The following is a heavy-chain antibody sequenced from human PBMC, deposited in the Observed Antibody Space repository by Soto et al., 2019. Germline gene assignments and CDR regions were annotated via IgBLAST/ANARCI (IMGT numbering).Heavy chain of an antibody. J-gene: IGHJ6*02. CDR1: GFTFSGFA. V-gene: IGHV3-73*01. CDR3: TRNGPVSYYYYGLDV. CDR2: IRNQGNDYAT. D-gene: IGHD2-8*01. Sequence: GGSLRLSCAASGFTFSGFAMHWVRQASGKGLEWVGLIRNQGNDYATAYGASVKGRFTISRDDSKNTVYLQMNSLETEDTAVYYCTRNGPVSYYYYGLDVWGQGTTVTVSS.